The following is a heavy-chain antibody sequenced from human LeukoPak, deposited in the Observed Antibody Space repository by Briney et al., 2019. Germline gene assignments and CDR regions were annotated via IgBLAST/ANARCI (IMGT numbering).Heavy chain of an antibody. J-gene: IGHJ5*02. CDR1: GGSISSGGYS. Sequence: SETLSLTCAVSGGSISSGGYSWSWLRQPPGRGLEWIGYIYHSGSTYYNPSLKSRVTISVDRSKNQFSLKLSPVTAADTAVYYCARLLWFGELSSWFDPWGQGTLVTVSS. V-gene: IGHV4-30-2*01. CDR3: ARLLWFGELSSWFDP. CDR2: IYHSGST. D-gene: IGHD3-10*01.